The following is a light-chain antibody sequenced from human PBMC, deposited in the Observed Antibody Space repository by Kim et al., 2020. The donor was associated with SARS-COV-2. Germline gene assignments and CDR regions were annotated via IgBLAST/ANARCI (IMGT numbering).Light chain of an antibody. J-gene: IGLJ3*02. CDR2: DND. CDR1: SFNIGINS. Sequence: ELTQPPSASVSPGQRVDISCSGSSFNIGINSLNRYQLFPGPVPNLLIYDNDRRPSGVPDRISGSKSGTSLSLALSGLLSEADAYYYCGTCDASLDAWV. V-gene: IGLV1-44*01. CDR3: GTCDASLDAWV.